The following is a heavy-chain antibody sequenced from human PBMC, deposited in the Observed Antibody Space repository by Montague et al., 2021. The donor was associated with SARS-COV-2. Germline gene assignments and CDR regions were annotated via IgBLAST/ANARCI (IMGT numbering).Heavy chain of an antibody. J-gene: IGHJ4*01. Sequence: SETLSLTCSVSGGSVSSSSYDWGWIRQPPGKGLEWIGTVSDSGSTSSNPSLKSRVTISVDTPKNQFSLKLSSVTAADTAVYYCAGSLNGNQERGDYWGHGTLVTVSS. CDR3: AGSLNGNQERGDY. CDR1: GGSVSSSSYD. V-gene: IGHV4-39*07. D-gene: IGHD3-9*01. CDR2: VSDSGST.